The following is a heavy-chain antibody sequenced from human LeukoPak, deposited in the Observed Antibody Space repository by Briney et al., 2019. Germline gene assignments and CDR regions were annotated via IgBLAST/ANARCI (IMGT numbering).Heavy chain of an antibody. J-gene: IGHJ4*02. D-gene: IGHD3-22*01. CDR2: ITDSGNT. V-gene: IGHV3-23*01. CDR1: GFTFSNYG. CDR3: ANWYYYENGAYWC. Sequence: GGSLRLSCAASGFTFSNYGMSWVRQAQGKGLEWVSAITDSGNTFYADSVKGRFSISRDNSRNTLYLQMNSLRAEDTAVYYCANWYYYENGAYWCWGQGTLVSVSS.